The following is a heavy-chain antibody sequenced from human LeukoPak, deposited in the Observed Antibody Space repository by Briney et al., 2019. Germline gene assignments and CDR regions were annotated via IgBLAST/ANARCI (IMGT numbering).Heavy chain of an antibody. Sequence: ALTLSCPGSGCTFIGYWMTLVGQPRGKGVEWVANVSPDGDNKRHVESVTGRFTISRDHAKNSFYLRMNSLRAEDTAVSYCARILGSDAGADFWGQGTLVTVS. J-gene: IGHJ4*02. CDR2: VSPDGDNK. CDR1: GCTFIGYW. V-gene: IGHV3-7*01. D-gene: IGHD1-26*01. CDR3: ARILGSDAGADF.